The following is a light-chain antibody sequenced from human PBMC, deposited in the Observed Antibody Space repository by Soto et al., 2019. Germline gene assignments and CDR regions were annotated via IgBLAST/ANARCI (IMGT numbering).Light chain of an antibody. CDR2: LNSDGSH. CDR1: RGHSSYA. V-gene: IGLV4-69*01. Sequence: QSVLTQSPSASASLGASVKLTCTLSRGHSSYAIAWHQQQPEKGPRYLMKLNSDGSHSKGDGIPDRFSGSSSGAERYLIISSLQSEDEADYYCQTWGTGIHVFGTGTKVTVL. J-gene: IGLJ1*01. CDR3: QTWGTGIHV.